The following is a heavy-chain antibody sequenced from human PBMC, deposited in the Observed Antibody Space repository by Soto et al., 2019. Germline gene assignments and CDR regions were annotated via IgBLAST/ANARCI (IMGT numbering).Heavy chain of an antibody. CDR3: ARAGPATCSDTSCFAYSPDA. J-gene: IGHJ6*04. Sequence: EVQLVESGGGLVQPGGSLRLSCAASGFTFSSYWMHWVRQAPGTGLVWVSRISNHGSITTYADSVKGRFTIFRDNAKNTLYLKMNSLRAEDTALYYCARAGPATCSDTSCFAYSPDAWGKGTTVTVSS. D-gene: IGHD2-2*01. CDR2: ISNHGSIT. V-gene: IGHV3-74*01. CDR1: GFTFSSYW.